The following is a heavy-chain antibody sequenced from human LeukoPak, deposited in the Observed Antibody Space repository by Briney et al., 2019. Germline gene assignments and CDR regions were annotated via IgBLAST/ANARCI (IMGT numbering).Heavy chain of an antibody. CDR2: IREDGNER. CDR3: ATSVDYYDSSGYYYPVDY. Sequence: PGGSLRLSCVATGFTFTKHWMSWVRQSRGKGLECVAKIREDGNERHYVDSVKGRFTISRDNARNSLYLQMNSLRAEDTAVYYCATSVDYYDSSGYYYPVDYWGQGTLVTVSS. CDR1: GFTFTKHW. D-gene: IGHD3-22*01. J-gene: IGHJ4*02. V-gene: IGHV3-7*03.